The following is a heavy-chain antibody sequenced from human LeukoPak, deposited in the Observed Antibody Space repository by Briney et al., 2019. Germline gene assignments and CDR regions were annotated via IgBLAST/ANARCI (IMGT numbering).Heavy chain of an antibody. J-gene: IGHJ4*02. CDR2: ISWNSGSI. CDR1: GFTFDDYA. D-gene: IGHD1-26*01. CDR3: AKDTGSGSYYGYFDY. Sequence: GGSLRLSCAASGFTFDDYAMHWVRQAPGKGLEWVSGISWNSGSIGYADSVKGRFTISRDNAKNSLYLQMNSLRAEDTALYYCAKDTGSGSYYGYFDYWGQGTLVTVSS. V-gene: IGHV3-9*01.